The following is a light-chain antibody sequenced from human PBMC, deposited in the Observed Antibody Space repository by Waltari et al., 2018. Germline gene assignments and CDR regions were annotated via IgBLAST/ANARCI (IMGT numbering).Light chain of an antibody. CDR1: QTILYSSSNKNY. CDR2: WAS. J-gene: IGKJ4*01. CDR3: QQYFKTPLT. V-gene: IGKV4-1*01. Sequence: DIVMTQSPDSLTVSLGERATINCKSSQTILYSSSNKNYLAWYQQKPRQPPKLLIYWASPRESGVPARFSGTGSGTDFTLTISRLQAEDVAVYYCQQYFKTPLTFGGGTKVEIK.